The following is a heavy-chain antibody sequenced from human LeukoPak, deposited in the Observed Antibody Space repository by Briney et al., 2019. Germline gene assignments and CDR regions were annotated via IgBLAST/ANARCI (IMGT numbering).Heavy chain of an antibody. CDR3: ASLLSAYYYMDV. CDR1: GGSISSYY. CDR2: TYTSGST. V-gene: IGHV4-4*09. J-gene: IGHJ6*03. Sequence: SETLSLTCTVSGGSISSYYWSWIRQPPGKGLEWIGYTYTSGSTNYNPSLKSRVTISVDTSKNQFSLRLSSVTASDTAVYYCASLLSAYYYMDVWGKGTTVTVSS.